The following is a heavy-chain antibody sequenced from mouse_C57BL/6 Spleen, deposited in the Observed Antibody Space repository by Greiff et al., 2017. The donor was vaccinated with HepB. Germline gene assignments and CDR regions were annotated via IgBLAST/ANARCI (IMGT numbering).Heavy chain of an antibody. J-gene: IGHJ2*01. CDR2: INPNNGGT. CDR3: ARRGAYDGLDY. Sequence: EVQLQQSGPELVKPGASVKIPCKASGYTFTDYNMDWVKQSHGKSLEWIGDINPNNGGTNYNQKFKGKATLTVDKSSSTAYMELRSLTSADTAVYYCARRGAYDGLDYWGQGTTLTVSS. CDR1: GYTFTDYN. D-gene: IGHD2-3*01. V-gene: IGHV1-18*01.